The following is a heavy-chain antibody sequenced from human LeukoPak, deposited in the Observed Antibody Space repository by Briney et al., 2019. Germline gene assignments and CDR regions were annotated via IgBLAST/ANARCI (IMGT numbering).Heavy chain of an antibody. CDR3: AKNRGREAHTIGHFDP. Sequence: QAGGSLRLSCAASGFTFSSYAMSWVRQAPGKGLEWVSAISGSGGSTYYADSVKGRFTISRDNSKNTLYLQMNSLRAEDTAVYYWAKNRGREAHTIGHFDPWAQGPLVTVPS. CDR2: ISGSGGST. V-gene: IGHV3-23*01. J-gene: IGHJ5*02. CDR1: GFTFSSYA. D-gene: IGHD1-14*01.